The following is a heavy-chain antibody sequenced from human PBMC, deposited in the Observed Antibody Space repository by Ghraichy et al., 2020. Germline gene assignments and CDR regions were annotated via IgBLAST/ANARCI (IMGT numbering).Heavy chain of an antibody. J-gene: IGHJ6*03. CDR1: GFTFSSYA. V-gene: IGHV3-30-3*01. CDR2: ISYDGSNK. Sequence: GGSLRLSCAASGFTFSSYAMHWVRQAPGKGLEWVAVISYDGSNKYYADSVKGRFTISRDNSKNTLYLQMNSLRAEDTAVYYCASDCSSTSCCGDNHYYYYYMDVWGKGTTVTVSS. CDR3: ASDCSSTSCCGDNHYYYYYMDV. D-gene: IGHD2-2*01.